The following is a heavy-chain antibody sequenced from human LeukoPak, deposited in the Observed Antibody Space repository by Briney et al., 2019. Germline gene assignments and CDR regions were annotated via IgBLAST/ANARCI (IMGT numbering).Heavy chain of an antibody. CDR3: ARPGYCTNTSCYSRFDP. Sequence: SETLSLTCAVYGGSFSGYYWSWIRQPPGKGLEWIGEINHSGSTNYNPSLKSRVTISVDTSKNQFSLKLSSVTAADTAVYYCARPGYCTNTSCYSRFDPWGQGTLVTVSS. CDR1: GGSFSGYY. CDR2: INHSGST. D-gene: IGHD2-2*01. V-gene: IGHV4-34*01. J-gene: IGHJ5*02.